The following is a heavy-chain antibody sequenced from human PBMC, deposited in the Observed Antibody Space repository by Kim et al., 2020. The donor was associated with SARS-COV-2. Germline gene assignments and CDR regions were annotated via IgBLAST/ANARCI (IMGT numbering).Heavy chain of an antibody. J-gene: IGHJ4*02. V-gene: IGHV3-15*01. CDR1: GIPFSDAW. Sequence: GGSLRLSCAVSGIPFSDAWFNWVRQAPGKGLEWLGRIKSKSDGGTSDLAAPGKGRFAISRDDSKSTLFLLMNRRRTDDSAVYYCTTVSMRWGQGTRGTV. D-gene: IGHD2-2*01. CDR3: TTVSMR. CDR2: IKSKSDGGTS.